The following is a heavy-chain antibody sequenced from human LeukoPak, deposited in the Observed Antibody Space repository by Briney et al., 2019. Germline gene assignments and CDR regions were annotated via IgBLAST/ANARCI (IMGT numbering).Heavy chain of an antibody. D-gene: IGHD6-19*01. J-gene: IGHJ4*02. V-gene: IGHV1-46*01. CDR3: ARGVRGWYYFDY. CDR2: INPNGGST. Sequence: ASVKVSCKASGYTFTSYYMHWVRQAPGQGLEWMGIINPNGGSTSYAQKFQGRVTMTRDTSTSPVNMEMSSLRSEDTAVYYCARGVRGWYYFDYWGQGTLVTVSS. CDR1: GYTFTSYY.